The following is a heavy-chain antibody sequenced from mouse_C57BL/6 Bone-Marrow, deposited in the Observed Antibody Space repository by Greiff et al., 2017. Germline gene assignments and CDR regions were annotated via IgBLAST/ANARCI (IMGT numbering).Heavy chain of an antibody. V-gene: IGHV1-52*01. Sequence: QVQLQQSGAELVRPGSSVKLSCKASGYTFTSYWMHWVKQRPIQGLEWIGNIDPSDSDTHYNQKFKDKATLTVDKSSSTAYMQLSSLTSEDSAVSYGARSPGDKYFDVWGTGTTVTVSS. CDR1: GYTFTSYW. CDR2: IDPSDSDT. J-gene: IGHJ1*03. CDR3: ARSPGDKYFDV. D-gene: IGHD3-1*01.